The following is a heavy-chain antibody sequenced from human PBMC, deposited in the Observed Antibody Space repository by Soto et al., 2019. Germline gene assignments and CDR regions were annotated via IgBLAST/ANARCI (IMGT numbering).Heavy chain of an antibody. J-gene: IGHJ4*02. V-gene: IGHV1-3*01. D-gene: IGHD1-26*01. CDR1: GYTFTSYA. Sequence: QVQLVQSGAEVKKPGASVKVSCKASGYTFTSYAMHWVRQAPGQRLEWMGWINAGNGNTKYSQKFQGRVTITRDTSASTAYMELSSLRSAETAVYYWARVPSGNYGDLFAYWGQGTLVTVSS. CDR3: ARVPSGNYGDLFAY. CDR2: INAGNGNT.